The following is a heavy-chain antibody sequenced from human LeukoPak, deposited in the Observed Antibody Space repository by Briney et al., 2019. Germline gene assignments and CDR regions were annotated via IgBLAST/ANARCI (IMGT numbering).Heavy chain of an antibody. V-gene: IGHV3-23*01. CDR2: ISGSGGST. D-gene: IGHD3-22*01. CDR1: GFTFSSYA. CDR3: ARLPTFYYDSSGYHYDY. J-gene: IGHJ4*02. Sequence: GGSLRLSCAASGFTFSSYAMSWVRQAPGKGLEWVSAISGSGGSTYYADSVKGRFTISRDKSKNTLYLQMDNLRAEDTGVYFCARLPTFYYDSSGYHYDYWGQGTLVTVSA.